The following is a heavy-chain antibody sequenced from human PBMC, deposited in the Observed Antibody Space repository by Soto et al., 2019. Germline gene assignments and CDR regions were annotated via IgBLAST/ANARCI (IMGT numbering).Heavy chain of an antibody. D-gene: IGHD2-21*02. Sequence: ASVKVSCKVSGYTLTELSMHWVRQAPGKGLEWMGGFDPEDGETIYAQKFQGRVTMTEDTSTDTAYMELSSLRSEDTAVYYCATAYCGGDCRPGQNPGPFDYWGEGILVTVSS. J-gene: IGHJ4*02. CDR2: FDPEDGET. V-gene: IGHV1-24*01. CDR3: ATAYCGGDCRPGQNPGPFDY. CDR1: GYTLTELS.